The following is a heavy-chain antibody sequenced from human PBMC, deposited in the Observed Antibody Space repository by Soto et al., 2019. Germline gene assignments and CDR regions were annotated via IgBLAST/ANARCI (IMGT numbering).Heavy chain of an antibody. CDR1: GYTFTSYG. CDR2: ISANDGNT. D-gene: IGHD1-26*01. Sequence: QVRLVQSGAEVKKPGASVKVSCKGSGYTFTSYGITWVRQAPGPGLEWRGWISANDGNTNYAQKLQGRVTVTRDTSTSTAYMELRSLRSGATAVYYCARGRYGDYWGQGALVTVSS. V-gene: IGHV1-18*01. CDR3: ARGRYGDY. J-gene: IGHJ4*02.